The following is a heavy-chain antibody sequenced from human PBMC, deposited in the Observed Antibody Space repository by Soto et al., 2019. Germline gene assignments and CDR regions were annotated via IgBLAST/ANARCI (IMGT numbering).Heavy chain of an antibody. CDR1: GYTLTELS. Sequence: SVEVSFRVSGYTLTELSMHWVRQAPGKGLEWMGGFDPEDGETIYAQKFQGRVTMTEDTSTDTAYMELSSLRSEDTAVYYCATDLDYYYDSSGYPNWGQGTLVTVSS. D-gene: IGHD3-22*01. CDR2: FDPEDGET. J-gene: IGHJ4*02. V-gene: IGHV1-24*01. CDR3: ATDLDYYYDSSGYPN.